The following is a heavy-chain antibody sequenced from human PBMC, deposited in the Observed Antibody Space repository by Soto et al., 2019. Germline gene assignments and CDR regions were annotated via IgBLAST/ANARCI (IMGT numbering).Heavy chain of an antibody. V-gene: IGHV1-18*01. D-gene: IGHD6-13*01. J-gene: IGHJ1*01. CDR2: ISAYNGNT. Sequence: KETSASEKVSCKASGYTFTSYGISWVRQAPGQGLEWMGWISAYNGNTNYAQKLQGRVTMTTDTSTSTAYMELRSLRSDDTAVYYCARDRAAAGTGHFQHWGQGTLVTVSS. CDR1: GYTFTSYG. CDR3: ARDRAAAGTGHFQH.